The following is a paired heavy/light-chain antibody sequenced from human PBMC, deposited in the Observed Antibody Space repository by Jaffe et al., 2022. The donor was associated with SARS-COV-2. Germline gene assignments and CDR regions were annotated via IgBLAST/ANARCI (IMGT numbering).Light chain of an antibody. CDR2: KDS. CDR1: ALPKQY. Sequence: SYELTQPPSVSVSPGQTARITCSADALPKQYAYWYQQKPGQAPVLVIYKDSERPSGIPERFSGSSSGTTVTLTISGVQAEDEADYYCQSADSSGVVFGGGTKLTVL. J-gene: IGLJ2*01. CDR3: QSADSSGVV. V-gene: IGLV3-25*03.
Heavy chain of an antibody. J-gene: IGHJ6*03. D-gene: IGHD2-15*01. V-gene: IGHV4-59*01. Sequence: QVQLQESGPGLVKPSETLSLTCTVSGGSISSYYWSWIRQPPGKGLEWIGYIYYSGSTNYNPSLKSRVTISVDTSKNQFSLKLSSVTAADTAVYYCARSKVVAVPYYYYYMDVWGKGTTVTVSS. CDR3: ARSKVVAVPYYYYYMDV. CDR1: GGSISSYY. CDR2: IYYSGST.